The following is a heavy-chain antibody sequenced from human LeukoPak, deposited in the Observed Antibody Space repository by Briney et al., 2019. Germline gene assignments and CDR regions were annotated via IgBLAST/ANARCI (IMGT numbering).Heavy chain of an antibody. V-gene: IGHV3-53*01. CDR1: GLTVSSNY. Sequence: PGGSLRLSCAAAGLTVSSNYMSWGRQAPGKGLEWVSVMYRSDATYYADSVKGRFTMSRDISKNTVYLQMDSLRSEDTAVYYCARDLPDQGANWGQGTLVIVSS. D-gene: IGHD1-14*01. J-gene: IGHJ1*01. CDR3: ARDLPDQGAN. CDR2: MYRSDAT.